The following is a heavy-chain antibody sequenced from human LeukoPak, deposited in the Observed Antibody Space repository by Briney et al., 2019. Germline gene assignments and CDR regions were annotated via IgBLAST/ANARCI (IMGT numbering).Heavy chain of an antibody. Sequence: PSETLSLTCTVSGSXISSGGYYWSWIRQHPGKGLEWIGYIYYSGSTYYNPSLKSRVTISVDTSKNQFSLKLSSVTAADTAVYYCARNDILTGYYWFDPWGQGTLVTVSS. CDR1: GSXISSGGYY. CDR3: ARNDILTGYYWFDP. J-gene: IGHJ5*02. V-gene: IGHV4-31*03. CDR2: IYYSGST. D-gene: IGHD3-9*01.